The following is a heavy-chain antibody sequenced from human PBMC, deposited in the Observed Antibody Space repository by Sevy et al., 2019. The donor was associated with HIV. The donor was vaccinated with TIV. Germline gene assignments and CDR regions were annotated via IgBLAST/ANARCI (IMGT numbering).Heavy chain of an antibody. J-gene: IGHJ6*02. D-gene: IGHD6-13*01. V-gene: IGHV3-21*01. Sequence: GGSLRLSCAASGLRFSNYNMNWVRQAPGQGLEWVACISNSSSYIYYVDSVKGRFTISRDNAKNYLYLQMNSLRAEDTDVYYCASEKDQLVLWPYYGMDVWGQGTTVTVSS. CDR1: GLRFSNYN. CDR2: ISNSSSYI. CDR3: ASEKDQLVLWPYYGMDV.